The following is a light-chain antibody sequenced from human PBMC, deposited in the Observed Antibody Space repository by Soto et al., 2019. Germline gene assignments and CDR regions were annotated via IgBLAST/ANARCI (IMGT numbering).Light chain of an antibody. CDR1: SSNIGNNA. CDR2: YND. J-gene: IGLJ1*01. Sequence: QSVLTQSPSVSEAPRQRVTISCSGSSSNIGNNAVNWYQQLPGKAPKLLIYYNDLLPSGVSDRFSGSKSGTSASLAISGLQSEDEGDYYCAAWDDSLNAYVFGTATKLTVL. CDR3: AAWDDSLNAYV. V-gene: IGLV1-36*01.